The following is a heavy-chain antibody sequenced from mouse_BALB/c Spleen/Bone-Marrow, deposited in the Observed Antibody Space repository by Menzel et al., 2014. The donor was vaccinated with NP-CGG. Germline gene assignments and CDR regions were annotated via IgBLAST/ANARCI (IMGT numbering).Heavy chain of an antibody. V-gene: IGHV1S56*01. CDR3: ASGDY. CDR2: IYPGNVNT. J-gene: IGHJ2*01. CDR1: DYTFTSYY. Sequence: VKLMESGPELVKPGASVRISCKASDYTFTSYYIHWVKQRPGQGLEWIGWIYPGNVNTKYNEKFKGKATLTADKSSSTAYMQLSSLASEDSAVYFYASGDYWGQGTTRTVSS.